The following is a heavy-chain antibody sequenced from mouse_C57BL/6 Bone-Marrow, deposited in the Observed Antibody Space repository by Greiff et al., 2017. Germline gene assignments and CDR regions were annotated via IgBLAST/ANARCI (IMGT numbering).Heavy chain of an antibody. CDR2: IFPRSGNT. CDR3: SYDYPSWFAY. Sequence: VQLQQSGAELARPGASVKLSCKASGYTFPSYGISWVQQRTGQGLEWIGEIFPRSGNTYYNEQFKGKATLTADKSSSTAYMALRSLTSEDSAVYFCSYDYPSWFAYWGQGILVTVSA. V-gene: IGHV1-81*01. J-gene: IGHJ3*01. D-gene: IGHD2-4*01. CDR1: GYTFPSYG.